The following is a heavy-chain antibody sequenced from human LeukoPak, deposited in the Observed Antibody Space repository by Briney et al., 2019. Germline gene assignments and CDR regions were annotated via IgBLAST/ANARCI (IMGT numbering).Heavy chain of an antibody. CDR2: ISYSGST. J-gene: IGHJ6*03. CDR1: GGSISNYY. Sequence: SETLSLTCTVSGGSISNYYWSWIRQPPGKGLEWIAYISYSGSTNYNPSLKSRVTMSVDTSKNQFSLKLSSVTAADTAVYYCARGETTYYYGSGTPRFYYYMDVWGKGTTVTVSS. D-gene: IGHD3-10*01. CDR3: ARGETTYYYGSGTPRFYYYMDV. V-gene: IGHV4-59*12.